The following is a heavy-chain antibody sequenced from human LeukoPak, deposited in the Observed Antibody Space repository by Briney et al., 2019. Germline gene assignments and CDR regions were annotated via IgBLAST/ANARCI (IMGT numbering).Heavy chain of an antibody. V-gene: IGHV3-23*01. Sequence: GGSLRLSCAASGFTFSRYAMRWVRQAPGKGLEWVSAISGSGGSTYYADPVKGRFTISRDNSKNTLYLQMNSLRAEDTAGYYCATRLGYCSGGSCYYQLDYWGQGTLVTVSS. CDR3: ATRLGYCSGGSCYYQLDY. CDR2: ISGSGGST. D-gene: IGHD2-15*01. J-gene: IGHJ4*02. CDR1: GFTFSRYA.